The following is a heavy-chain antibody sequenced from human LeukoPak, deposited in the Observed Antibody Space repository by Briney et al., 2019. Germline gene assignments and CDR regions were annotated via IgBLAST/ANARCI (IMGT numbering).Heavy chain of an antibody. Sequence: ASVKVSCKASGYTFTSYAMHWVRQAPGQRLEWMGWINAGNGNTIYSQKFQGRVTITRDTSATTAYVELSSLRSEDTAVYYCARHLIAVAVNHYYYGIDVWGQGTTVTVSS. CDR1: GYTFTSYA. D-gene: IGHD6-19*01. V-gene: IGHV1-3*01. CDR2: INAGNGNT. J-gene: IGHJ6*02. CDR3: ARHLIAVAVNHYYYGIDV.